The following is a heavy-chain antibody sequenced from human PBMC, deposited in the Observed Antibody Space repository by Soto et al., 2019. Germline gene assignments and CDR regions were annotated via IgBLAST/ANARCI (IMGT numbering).Heavy chain of an antibody. V-gene: IGHV3-30*18. CDR1: GFTFSSYG. J-gene: IGHJ4*02. CDR2: ISYDGSNK. CDR3: AKGGPMVRGPRGYFDY. D-gene: IGHD3-10*01. Sequence: QVQLVESGGGVVQPGRSLRLSCAASGFTFSSYGMHWVRQAPGKGLEWVAVISYDGSNKYYADSGKGRFTISRDNSKNTLYLQMNSLRAEDTAVYYCAKGGPMVRGPRGYFDYWGQGTLVTVSS.